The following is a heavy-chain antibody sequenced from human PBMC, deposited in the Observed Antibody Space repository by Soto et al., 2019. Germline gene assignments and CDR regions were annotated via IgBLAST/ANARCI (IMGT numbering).Heavy chain of an antibody. CDR3: AKEIYDFWSDTIPSFDY. Sequence: GGSLRLSCAASGFTFSSYGMHWVRQAPGKGLEWVAVISYDGSNKYYADSVKGRFTISRDNSKNTLYLQMNSLRAEDTAVYYCAKEIYDFWSDTIPSFDYWGQGTLVTVSS. CDR1: GFTFSSYG. D-gene: IGHD3-3*01. V-gene: IGHV3-30*18. CDR2: ISYDGSNK. J-gene: IGHJ4*02.